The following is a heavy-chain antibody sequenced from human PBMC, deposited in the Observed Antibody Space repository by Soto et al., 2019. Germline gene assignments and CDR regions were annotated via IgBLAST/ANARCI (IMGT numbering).Heavy chain of an antibody. CDR1: GYTFTSYD. Sequence: ASVKVSCKASGYTFTSYDINWVRQATRQGLEWMGWMNPNSGNTGYAQKFQGRVTMTRNTSISTAYMELSSLRSEDTAVYYCARGYCSSTSCYDWFDPWGQGTLVTVSS. V-gene: IGHV1-8*01. J-gene: IGHJ5*02. CDR3: ARGYCSSTSCYDWFDP. D-gene: IGHD2-2*01. CDR2: MNPNSGNT.